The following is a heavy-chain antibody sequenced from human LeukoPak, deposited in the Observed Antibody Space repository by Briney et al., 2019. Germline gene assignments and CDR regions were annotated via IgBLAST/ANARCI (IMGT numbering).Heavy chain of an antibody. V-gene: IGHV4-59*12. CDR3: ARDDRVEGGENWFDP. D-gene: IGHD3-10*01. Sequence: PSETLSLTCTVSGGSISSYYWSWIRQPPGKGLEWIGYIYYSGSTTYSPSLKSRVTMSVDTSKNQFSLSLRSVTAADTAVYYCARDDRVEGGENWFDPWGRGTLVIVSS. J-gene: IGHJ5*02. CDR1: GGSISSYY. CDR2: IYYSGST.